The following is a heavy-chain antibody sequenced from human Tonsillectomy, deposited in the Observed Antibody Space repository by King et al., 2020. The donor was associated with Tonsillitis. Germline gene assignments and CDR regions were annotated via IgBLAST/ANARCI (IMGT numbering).Heavy chain of an antibody. CDR2: INSDGSST. CDR1: GFTFSSYW. J-gene: IGHJ5*01. V-gene: IGHV3-74*01. Sequence: VQLVESGGGLVQPGGSLRLSCAASGFTFSSYWMHWVRQAPGKGLVWVSRINSDGSSTSYADSVKGRFTISRDNAKNTLSLQMNSLRAADTAVYYCASPWSGYREAVASWGQEPWSPSPQ. CDR3: ASPWSGYREAVAS. D-gene: IGHD5-24*01.